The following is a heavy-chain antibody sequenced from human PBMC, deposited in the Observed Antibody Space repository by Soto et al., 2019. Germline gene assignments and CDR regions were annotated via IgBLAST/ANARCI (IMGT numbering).Heavy chain of an antibody. CDR3: ARDNRVAAAGPEYFYVDV. D-gene: IGHD6-13*01. CDR2: VYYSGST. Sequence: SSETLSLTCTVSGTSISSYYWSWIRQPPGKGLEWIGYVYYSGSTNYNPSLKSRVTISVDTSKIQFFLKLYSVTAADTAVYYCARDNRVAAAGPEYFYVDVWGKGTTVTVSS. V-gene: IGHV4-59*01. CDR1: GTSISSYY. J-gene: IGHJ6*03.